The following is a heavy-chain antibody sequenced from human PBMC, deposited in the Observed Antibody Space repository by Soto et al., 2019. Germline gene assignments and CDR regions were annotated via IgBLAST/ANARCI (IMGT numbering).Heavy chain of an antibody. Sequence: ASVKVSCKASGGTFSSYAISCVRQAPGQGLEWMGGIIPIFGTANYAQRFQGRVTITADESTSTAYMELSSLRSEDTAVYYCARGAEIVLMITKRRPTYYYYGMDIWGQGTTVTVSS. J-gene: IGHJ6*02. CDR2: IIPIFGTA. CDR1: GGTFSSYA. CDR3: ARGAEIVLMITKRRPTYYYYGMDI. V-gene: IGHV1-69*13. D-gene: IGHD2-8*01.